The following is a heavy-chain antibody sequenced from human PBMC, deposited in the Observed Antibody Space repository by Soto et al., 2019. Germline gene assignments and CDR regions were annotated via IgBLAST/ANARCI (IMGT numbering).Heavy chain of an antibody. D-gene: IGHD3-10*01. CDR1: GVSISRYY. V-gene: IGHV4-59*01. J-gene: IGHJ5*02. Sequence: SETLSLTCTVSGVSISRYYWNWIRQPPGKGLEWIGYIYYSGSTNYNPSLKSRVTTSVDTSKNQFSLKLSSVTAADTAVYYCARDPGSGSYYGWFDPWGQGTLVTVSS. CDR3: ARDPGSGSYYGWFDP. CDR2: IYYSGST.